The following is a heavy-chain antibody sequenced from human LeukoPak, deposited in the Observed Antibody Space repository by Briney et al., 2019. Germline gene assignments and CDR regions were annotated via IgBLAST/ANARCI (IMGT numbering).Heavy chain of an antibody. J-gene: IGHJ3*01. D-gene: IGHD2-8*02. CDR2: IDWEGGRT. CDR1: GFPFKTYD. Sequence: GGSLRLSCEASGFPFKTYDMAWVRQAPGKGLEWVAGIDWEGGRTGFVESVKGRFTISRDTVRNFLYLQVNSLRAEDTALYFRAREGGPLTGVLDAFDLWGQGTVVIVSS. V-gene: IGHV3-20*04. CDR3: AREGGPLTGVLDAFDL.